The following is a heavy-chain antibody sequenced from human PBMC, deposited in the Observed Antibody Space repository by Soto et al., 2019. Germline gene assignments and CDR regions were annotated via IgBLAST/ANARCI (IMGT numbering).Heavy chain of an antibody. D-gene: IGHD3-22*01. CDR3: AREGDSSGYYFDY. Sequence: SESLSLTCAVHGGSFSGYYWTWIRQSPGKGLEWIGEIKHTGSTNYKPSLKSRVTISVDTSQNQFSLKLSSVTAADTAVYYCAREGDSSGYYFDYWGQGTLGTVSS. CDR2: IKHTGST. V-gene: IGHV4-34*01. CDR1: GGSFSGYY. J-gene: IGHJ4*02.